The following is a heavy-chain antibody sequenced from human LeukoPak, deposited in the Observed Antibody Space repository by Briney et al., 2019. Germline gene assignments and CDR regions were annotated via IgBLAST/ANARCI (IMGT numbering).Heavy chain of an antibody. CDR3: ATLQDGHSSYYFDY. CDR1: GFTFSSYS. V-gene: IGHV3-48*01. CDR2: ISSSSSTI. Sequence: PGGSLRLSCAASGFTFSSYSMNWVRQAPGKGLEWVSYISSSSSTIYYADSVKGRFTISRDNAKNSLYLQMNSLRAEDTAVYYCATLQDGHSSYYFDYWGQGTLVTVSS. J-gene: IGHJ4*02. D-gene: IGHD5-24*01.